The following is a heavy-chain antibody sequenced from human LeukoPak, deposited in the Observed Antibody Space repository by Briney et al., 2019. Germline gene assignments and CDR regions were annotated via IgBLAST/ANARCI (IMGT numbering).Heavy chain of an antibody. J-gene: IGHJ6*03. Sequence: GGSLRLSCVASGFTFISYDMNWVRQAPGKGLEWVSYITTSGSTKYYADSVKGRVTIPRDNAKNSLDLQMNSLRAEDTAVYYCARARGDSYYYYYMDVWGKGTTVTVSS. CDR1: GFTFISYD. D-gene: IGHD2-21*02. V-gene: IGHV3-48*03. CDR2: ITTSGSTK. CDR3: ARARGDSYYYYYMDV.